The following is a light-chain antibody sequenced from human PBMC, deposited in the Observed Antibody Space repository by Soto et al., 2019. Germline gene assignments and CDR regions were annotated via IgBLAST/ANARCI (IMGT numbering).Light chain of an antibody. CDR2: WAS. Sequence: DIVMPQSPDSLAVSLGERATVNCKSSQTISYSSNNKNYVAWYQQKTGQTPKLIIYWASTRESGVPDRFRGSGSGTDFTLTISTLQAEDVEVYYCQQYYSNPLTFGGGTKVDIK. CDR1: QTISYSSNNKNY. V-gene: IGKV4-1*01. J-gene: IGKJ4*01. CDR3: QQYYSNPLT.